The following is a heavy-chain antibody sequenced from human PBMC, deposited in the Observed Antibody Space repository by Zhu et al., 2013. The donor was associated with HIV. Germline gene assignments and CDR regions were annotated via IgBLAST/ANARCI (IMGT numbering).Heavy chain of an antibody. V-gene: IGHV4-39*07. CDR1: GGSIRSTDYY. J-gene: IGHJ3*02. CDR2: VYYSGST. CDR3: VRDRISKGGGWRVSSRTGGSFDI. D-gene: IGHD3-16*01. Sequence: QVQLQESGPGLVKPSETLSLPCTVSGGSIRSTDYYWGWIRQSPGKGLEWMGSVYYSGSTYYNPPLESRVTILVDTSRNQFSLKLKSVTAADTAVYYCVRDRISKGGGWRVSSRTGGSFDIWGQGTVVTVSS.